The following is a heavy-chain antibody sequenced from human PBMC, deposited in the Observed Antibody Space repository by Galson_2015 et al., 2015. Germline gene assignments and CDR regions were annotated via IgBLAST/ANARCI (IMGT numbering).Heavy chain of an antibody. CDR3: TIVGVLSY. D-gene: IGHD3-10*01. CDR2: IKSKTDGGTS. CDR1: GFTVSNAW. V-gene: IGHV3-15*01. Sequence: SLRLSCAASGFTVSNAWMTWVRQAPGKGLEWVGRIKSKTDGGTSDYAAPVKGRFTISRDDSENTFYLQMSSLKTEDTAVYYRTIVGVLSYGGQGTLATVSS. J-gene: IGHJ4*02.